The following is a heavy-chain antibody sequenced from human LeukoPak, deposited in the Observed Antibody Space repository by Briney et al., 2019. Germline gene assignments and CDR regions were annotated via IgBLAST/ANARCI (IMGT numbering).Heavy chain of an antibody. CDR3: ARVVAVAPDY. CDR2: INPNSGDT. Sequence: ASVKVSCKGSRYTFTNYYMHWVRQAPGQGLEWMGWINPNSGDTSYAQKFQGRVTMTRDTSISKAYMELSRLTSDDTAVYFCARVVAVAPDYWGQGALVTVSS. J-gene: IGHJ4*02. D-gene: IGHD6-19*01. CDR1: RYTFTNYY. V-gene: IGHV1-2*02.